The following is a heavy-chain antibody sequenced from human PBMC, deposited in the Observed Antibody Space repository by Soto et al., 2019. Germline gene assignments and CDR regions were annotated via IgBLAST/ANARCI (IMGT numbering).Heavy chain of an antibody. CDR1: GYSLTTDW. CDR3: ARTNVPIIPSGYFFYVMAV. Sequence: GESLKISCKGSGYSLTTDWIAWVRQMPGKGLEWMGIIYLGDSDTRYSPSFQGQVTISADKSITTAYLQWSSLKASDTAIYYCARTNVPIIPSGYFFYVMAVSGQGSTV. CDR2: IYLGDSDT. J-gene: IGHJ6*02. V-gene: IGHV5-51*01. D-gene: IGHD3-22*01.